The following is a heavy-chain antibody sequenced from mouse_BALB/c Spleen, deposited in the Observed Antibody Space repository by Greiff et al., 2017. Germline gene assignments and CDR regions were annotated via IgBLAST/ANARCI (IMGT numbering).Heavy chain of an antibody. CDR1: GFTFSSYA. Sequence: EVKLVESGGGLVKPGGSLKLSCAASGFTFSSYAMSWVRQSPEKRLEWVAEISSGGSYTYYPDTATGRFTISRDNAKNTLYLEMSSLRSEDTAMYYCARVFHYYGYRAMDYWGQGTSVTVSS. CDR2: ISSGGSYT. J-gene: IGHJ4*01. CDR3: ARVFHYYGYRAMDY. D-gene: IGHD1-2*01. V-gene: IGHV5-9-4*01.